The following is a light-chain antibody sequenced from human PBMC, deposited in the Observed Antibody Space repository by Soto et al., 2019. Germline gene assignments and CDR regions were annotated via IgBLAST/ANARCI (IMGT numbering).Light chain of an antibody. CDR3: QQANTFPS. CDR1: QGISTW. CDR2: GAS. J-gene: IGKJ4*01. Sequence: DIQMTQSPSSVSASVGDTVTITCRASQGISTWLAWYSQRPGKAPNLLIFGASTLQTGVPSRFSGSGSGTEFSLTISSLQPEDSATYYCQQANTFPSFGGGTRVEI. V-gene: IGKV1-12*02.